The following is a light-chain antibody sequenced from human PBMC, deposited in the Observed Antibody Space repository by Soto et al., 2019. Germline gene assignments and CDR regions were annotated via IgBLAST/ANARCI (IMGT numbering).Light chain of an antibody. CDR3: CSYAGSSTPFV. Sequence: QSALTQPASVSGSPGQSITISCTGTSSDVGSYNFVSWYQQHPGKAPKVMIYEVSKRPSGVSNRFSGSKSGNTASLTISGLQAEDEADYYCCSYAGSSTPFVFGTGTKATV. V-gene: IGLV2-23*02. J-gene: IGLJ1*01. CDR2: EVS. CDR1: SSDVGSYNF.